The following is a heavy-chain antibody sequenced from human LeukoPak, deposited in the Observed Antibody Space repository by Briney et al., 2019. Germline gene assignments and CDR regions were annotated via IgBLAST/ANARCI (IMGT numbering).Heavy chain of an antibody. CDR1: GFTFRDYG. J-gene: IGHJ4*02. D-gene: IGHD3-10*01. CDR2: ISYDGSNK. V-gene: IGHV3-30*03. Sequence: GGSLRLSCAASGFTFRDYGMRWVRQAPGKGLEWVALISYDGSNKYYADSVKGRFTISRDTSKNTLHLQMDSLRVEDTAMYYCARYYGSGSLEYWGQGTLVTASS. CDR3: ARYYGSGSLEY.